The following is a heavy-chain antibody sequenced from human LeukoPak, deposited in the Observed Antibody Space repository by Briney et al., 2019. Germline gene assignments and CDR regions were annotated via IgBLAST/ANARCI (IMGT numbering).Heavy chain of an antibody. J-gene: IGHJ5*02. D-gene: IGHD3-10*01. V-gene: IGHV1-18*01. CDR2: ISAYNGNT. CDR3: ARDWAYYYGSAGRFDP. CDR1: GYTFTSYG. Sequence: ASVKVSCKASGYTFTSYGISWVRQAPGQGLEWMGWISAYNGNTNYAQKLQGRVTVTTDTSTSTAYMELRSLRSDDTAVYYCARDWAYYYGSAGRFDPWGQGTLDTVSS.